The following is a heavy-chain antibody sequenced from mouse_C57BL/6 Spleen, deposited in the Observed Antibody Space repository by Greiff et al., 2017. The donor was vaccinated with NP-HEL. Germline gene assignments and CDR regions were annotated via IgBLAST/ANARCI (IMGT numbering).Heavy chain of an antibody. CDR2: IYPRDGST. CDR3: ARSSRWDSSGTYYFDY. CDR1: GYTFTDHT. D-gene: IGHD3-2*02. Sequence: QVQLQQSDAELVKPGASVKISCKVSGYTFTDHTIHWMKQRPEQGLEWIGYIYPRDGSTKYNEKFKGKATLTADKSSSTAYMQLNSLTSEDSAVYFCARSSRWDSSGTYYFDYWGQGTTLTVSS. V-gene: IGHV1-78*01. J-gene: IGHJ2*01.